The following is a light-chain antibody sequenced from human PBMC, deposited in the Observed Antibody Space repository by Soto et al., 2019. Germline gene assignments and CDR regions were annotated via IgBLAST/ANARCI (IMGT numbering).Light chain of an antibody. CDR2: WAS. V-gene: IGKV4-1*01. Sequence: DIVMTQSPDSLAVSLGERATINCKSSQNVLYSSNNKDFLAWYQQKPGQPPKLLIYWASTRESGVPDRFSGSGPGTDFTLTITSLQAKDVAVYYCQQSYDTPWTFGQGTKVDIK. CDR3: QQSYDTPWT. CDR1: QNVLYSSNNKDF. J-gene: IGKJ1*01.